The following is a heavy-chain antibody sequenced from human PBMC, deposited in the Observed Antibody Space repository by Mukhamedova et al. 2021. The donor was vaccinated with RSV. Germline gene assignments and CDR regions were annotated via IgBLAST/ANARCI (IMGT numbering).Heavy chain of an antibody. D-gene: IGHD2/OR15-2a*01. CDR2: ISSSSSYI. V-gene: IGHV3-21*01. J-gene: IGHJ6*02. CDR3: ARGIDGMDV. Sequence: GKGLEWVSSISSSSSYIYYADSVKGRFTISRDNAKNSLYLQMNSLRAEDTAVYYCARGIDGMDVWGQGTTVTASS.